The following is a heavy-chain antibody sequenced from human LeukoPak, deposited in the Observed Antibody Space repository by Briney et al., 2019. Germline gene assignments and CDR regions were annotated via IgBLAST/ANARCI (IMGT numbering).Heavy chain of an antibody. CDR3: ARGGVYSYVSFDY. Sequence: GGSLRLSCAASGFTFSSYAMSWVRQAPGKGLVWVSRINSDGSSTSYADSVKGRLTISRDKAKNTLYLQMNSLRAEDTAVYYCARGGVYSYVSFDYWGQGTLVTVSS. D-gene: IGHD5-18*01. J-gene: IGHJ4*02. V-gene: IGHV3-74*01. CDR1: GFTFSSYA. CDR2: INSDGSST.